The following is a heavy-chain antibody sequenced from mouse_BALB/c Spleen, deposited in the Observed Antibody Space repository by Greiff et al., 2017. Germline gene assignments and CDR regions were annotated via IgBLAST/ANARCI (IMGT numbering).Heavy chain of an antibody. CDR2: IRNKANGYTT. Sequence: EVHLVESGGGLVQPGGSLRLSCATSGFTFTDYYMSWVRQPPGKALEWLGFIRNKANGYTTEYSASVKGRFTISRDNSQSILYLQMNTLRAEDSATYYCARGDGNHDYWGQGTTLTVSS. J-gene: IGHJ2*01. CDR3: ARGDGNHDY. V-gene: IGHV7-3*02. CDR1: GFTFTDYY. D-gene: IGHD2-1*01.